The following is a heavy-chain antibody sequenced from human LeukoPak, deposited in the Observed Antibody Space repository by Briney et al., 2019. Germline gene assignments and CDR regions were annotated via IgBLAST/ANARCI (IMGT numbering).Heavy chain of an antibody. J-gene: IGHJ4*02. V-gene: IGHV3-66*01. CDR1: GFIVSSNY. CDR3: ARGRSSGWYEFVGQFDY. Sequence: GGSLRLSCAASGFIVSSNYMSWVRQAPGKGLEWVSVIYSGGSTNYADSVKGRFTISRDNSKNTLYLQMNSLRAEDTAVYYCARGRSSGWYEFVGQFDYWGQGTLVTVSS. D-gene: IGHD6-19*01. CDR2: IYSGGST.